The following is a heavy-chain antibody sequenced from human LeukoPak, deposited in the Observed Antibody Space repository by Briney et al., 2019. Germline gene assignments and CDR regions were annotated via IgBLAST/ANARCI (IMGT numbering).Heavy chain of an antibody. CDR1: GFTFSSDA. Sequence: GGSLRLSCTSSGFTFSSDAMTWVRQAPGKGLEWVSSISGSGDGTYYADSVKGRFTISRDNSKNTLYLQMNSLRAEDTAVYYCANNPAGFDPWGQGTLVTVSS. J-gene: IGHJ5*02. V-gene: IGHV3-23*01. CDR3: ANNPAGFDP. CDR2: ISGSGDGT. D-gene: IGHD6-19*01.